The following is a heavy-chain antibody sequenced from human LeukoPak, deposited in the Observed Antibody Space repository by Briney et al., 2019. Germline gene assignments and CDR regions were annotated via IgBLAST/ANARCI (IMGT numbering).Heavy chain of an antibody. CDR1: GFTFSSYA. V-gene: IGHV3-30*04. CDR3: AKDAFDI. Sequence: GGSLRLSCAASGFTFSSYAMHWVRQAQGKGLEWVAVISYDGSNKYYADSVKGRFTISRDNSKNTLYLQMNSLRAEDTAVYYCAKDAFDIWGQGTMVTVSS. J-gene: IGHJ3*02. CDR2: ISYDGSNK.